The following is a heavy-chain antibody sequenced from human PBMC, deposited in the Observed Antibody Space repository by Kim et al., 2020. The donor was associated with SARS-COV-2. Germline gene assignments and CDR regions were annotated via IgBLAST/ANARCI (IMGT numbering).Heavy chain of an antibody. J-gene: IGHJ4*03. CDR3: TRVGYSYGYLLGKAALWY. CDR2: IRSKAYGGTT. D-gene: IGHD5-18*01. CDR1: GFTFGDYA. Sequence: GGSLRLSCTASGFTFGDYAMSWFRQAPGKGLEWVGFIRSKAYGGTTEYSASVKGRFTISRDDSNSIPYLQMNSLKTEDTAVYYCTRVGYSYGYLLGKAALWYWGQGTLVTVSS. V-gene: IGHV3-49*03.